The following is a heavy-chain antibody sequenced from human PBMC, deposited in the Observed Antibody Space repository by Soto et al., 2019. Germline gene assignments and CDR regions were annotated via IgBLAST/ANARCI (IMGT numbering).Heavy chain of an antibody. J-gene: IGHJ4*02. CDR2: VKEDGSEL. V-gene: IGHV3-7*01. CDR3: ARDIGFDYVN. D-gene: IGHD3-16*01. CDR1: GFNVMSYW. Sequence: LRLSCAVSGFNVMSYWMSWVRQAPGKGLEWVASVKEDGSELYYLHSVRGRFSISRDSAGNALHLTMNYLSAEDTGVYFCARDIGFDYVNWGQGIPVTVSS.